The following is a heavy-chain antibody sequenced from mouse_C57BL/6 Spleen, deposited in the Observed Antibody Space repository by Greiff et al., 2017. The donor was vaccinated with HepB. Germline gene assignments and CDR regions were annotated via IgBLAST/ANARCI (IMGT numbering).Heavy chain of an antibody. CDR1: GYAFSSSW. CDR3: ARKGYYDYDRGYFDY. CDR2: IYPGDGDT. Sequence: VQLQQSGPELVKPGASVKISCKASGYAFSSSWMNWVKQRPGKGLEWIGRIYPGDGDTNYNGKFKGKATLTADKSSSTAYMQLSSLTSEDSAVYFCARKGYYDYDRGYFDYWGQGTTLTVSS. D-gene: IGHD2-4*01. J-gene: IGHJ2*01. V-gene: IGHV1-82*01.